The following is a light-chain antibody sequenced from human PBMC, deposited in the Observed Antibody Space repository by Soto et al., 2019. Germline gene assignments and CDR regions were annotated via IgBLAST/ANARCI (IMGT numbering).Light chain of an antibody. Sequence: DIQMTQSPSSLSASIGDRVTITCRASQDIRKYLNWYQQKPGRAPKLLIYGASNLETGVPSRFSGSGYGTDFIFTISSLQPEDIATYYCQQYDNLPPFTFGPGTKVAIK. CDR3: QQYDNLPPFT. CDR1: QDIRKY. V-gene: IGKV1-33*01. CDR2: GAS. J-gene: IGKJ3*01.